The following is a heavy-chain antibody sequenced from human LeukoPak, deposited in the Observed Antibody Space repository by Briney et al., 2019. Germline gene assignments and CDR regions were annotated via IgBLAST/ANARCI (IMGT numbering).Heavy chain of an antibody. CDR3: ARDRGRIAARSTRYYFDY. V-gene: IGHV1-2*02. D-gene: IGHD6-6*01. CDR2: INPNSGGT. CDR1: GYTFTGYY. Sequence: ASVKVSCKASGYTFTGYYMHWVRRAPGQGLEWMGWINPNSGGTNYAQKFQGRVTMTRDTSISAAYMELSRLRSDDTAVYYCARDRGRIAARSTRYYFDYWGQGTLVTVSS. J-gene: IGHJ4*02.